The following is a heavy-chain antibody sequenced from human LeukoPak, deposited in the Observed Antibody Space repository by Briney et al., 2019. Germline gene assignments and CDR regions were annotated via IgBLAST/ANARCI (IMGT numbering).Heavy chain of an antibody. CDR2: ISGSGGST. J-gene: IGHJ4*02. V-gene: IGHV3-23*01. D-gene: IGHD6-13*01. CDR1: GFTFSSYA. Sequence: GGSLRLSCAASGFTFSSYAMSWVRQASGKGLEWVSAISGSGGSTYYADSVKGRFTISRDNSKNTLYLQMNSLRAEDTAVYYCAKDQSSSWYWPFDYWGQGTLVTVSS. CDR3: AKDQSSSWYWPFDY.